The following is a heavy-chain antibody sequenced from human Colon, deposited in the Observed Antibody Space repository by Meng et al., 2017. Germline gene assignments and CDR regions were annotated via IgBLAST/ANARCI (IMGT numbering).Heavy chain of an antibody. CDR3: ARDADWVIFDH. Sequence: GGSLRLSCAASGFTFSSYNMHWVRQTPGEGLVWVSRINTDASITTYADSVKGRFTISRDDAKNTVYLQMNSLRAEDTAVYYCARDADWVIFDHWGQGALVPVSS. D-gene: IGHD3-9*01. J-gene: IGHJ4*02. CDR2: INTDASIT. V-gene: IGHV3-74*03. CDR1: GFTFSSYN.